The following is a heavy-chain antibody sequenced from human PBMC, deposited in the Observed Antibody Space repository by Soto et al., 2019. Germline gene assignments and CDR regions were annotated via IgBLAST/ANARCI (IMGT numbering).Heavy chain of an antibody. CDR3: ARDVDTAMVSWFDP. J-gene: IGHJ5*02. CDR1: GYTFTGYY. D-gene: IGHD5-18*01. V-gene: IGHV1-2*02. CDR2: INPNSGGT. Sequence: ASVKVSCKASGYTFTGYYMHWVRQAPGQGLEWMGWINPNSGGTNYAQKFQGRVTMTRDTSISTAYMELSRLRSDDTAVYYCARDVDTAMVSWFDPWGQGTPVTVSS.